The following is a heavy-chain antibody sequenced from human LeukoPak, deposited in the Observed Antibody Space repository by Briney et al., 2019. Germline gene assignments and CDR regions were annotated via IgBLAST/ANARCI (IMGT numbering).Heavy chain of an antibody. V-gene: IGHV3-48*04. CDR2: ISSSGSTI. CDR1: GFTFSNAW. CDR3: ARRAGAYSHPYDY. Sequence: PGGSLRLSCAASGFTFSNAWMNWVRQAPGKGLEWVSYISSSGSTIYYADSVKGRFTISRDSAKNSLYLQMNSLRSEDTAVYYCARRAGAYSHPYDYWGQGTLVTVSS. J-gene: IGHJ4*01. D-gene: IGHD4/OR15-4a*01.